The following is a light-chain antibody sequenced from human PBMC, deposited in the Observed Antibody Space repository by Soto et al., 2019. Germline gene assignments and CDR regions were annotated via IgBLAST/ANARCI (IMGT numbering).Light chain of an antibody. V-gene: IGKV1-5*01. CDR1: QSISNW. CDR2: DAS. Sequence: DIQMTQSPSTLPASVVDRVTITCLASQSISNWLAWYQQKPGTAPELLIFDASSLKSGVPSRFSGSGSGTEFTLTISRLQPDDVATYYCLQYSSHSWTFGQGTKVDIK. J-gene: IGKJ1*01. CDR3: LQYSSHSWT.